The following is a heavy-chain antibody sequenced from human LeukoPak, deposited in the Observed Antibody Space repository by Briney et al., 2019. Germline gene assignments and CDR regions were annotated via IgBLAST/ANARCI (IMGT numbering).Heavy chain of an antibody. CDR1: GLSFRDYA. J-gene: IGHJ4*02. V-gene: IGHV3-23*01. CDR3: TKDAIAANSIWDHFEC. CDR2: IVGDSSSL. D-gene: IGHD1-26*01. Sequence: GGPLRLSCAASGLSFRDYAMNWVRKAPGKRLDWVAGIVGDSSSLFVDGSVRGWFTAYRDNSNNILYPQMNSLRAEDTGVYYCTKDAIAANSIWDHFECWGQGTLVTVSS.